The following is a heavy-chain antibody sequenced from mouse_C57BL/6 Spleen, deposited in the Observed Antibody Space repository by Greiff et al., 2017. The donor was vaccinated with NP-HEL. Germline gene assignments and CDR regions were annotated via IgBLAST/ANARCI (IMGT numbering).Heavy chain of an antibody. J-gene: IGHJ2*01. CDR1: GYTFTSYW. CDR2: IYPGSGST. CDR3: ASYYGNYVGYFDY. D-gene: IGHD2-1*01. Sequence: QVQLQQPGAELVKPGPSVQMSCKASGYTFTSYWLTWVKQRPGQGLEWIGDIYPGSGSTNYNEKFKSKATLTVDTSSSTAYMQLSSLTSEDSAVYYCASYYGNYVGYFDYWGQGTTLTVSS. V-gene: IGHV1-55*01.